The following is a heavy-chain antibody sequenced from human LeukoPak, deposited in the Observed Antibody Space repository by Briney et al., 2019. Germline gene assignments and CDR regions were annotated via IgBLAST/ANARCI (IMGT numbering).Heavy chain of an antibody. D-gene: IGHD2-2*01. Sequence: GSSVKVSCKASGGTLSSYAISWVRQAPGQGLEWMGRIIPILGIANYAQKFQGRVTITADKSTSTAYMELSSLRSEDTAVYYCARESSSTSSQWFDPWGQGTLVTVSS. CDR2: IIPILGIA. CDR3: ARESSSTSSQWFDP. CDR1: GGTLSSYA. J-gene: IGHJ5*02. V-gene: IGHV1-69*04.